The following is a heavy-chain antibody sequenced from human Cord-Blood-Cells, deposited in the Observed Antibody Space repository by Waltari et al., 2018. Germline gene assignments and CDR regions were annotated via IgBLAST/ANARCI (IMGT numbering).Heavy chain of an antibody. V-gene: IGHV3-23*01. J-gene: IGHJ4*02. CDR1: GFTFSSYA. CDR3: AKSPLGYPSFDY. Sequence: EVQLLESGGGLVQPGGSLRLSCAASGFTFSSYAMSWLPQAPGKGLEWVSAISGSGGSTYYADSVKGRFTISRDNSKNTLYLQMNSLRAEDTAVYYCAKSPLGYPSFDYWGQGTLVTVSS. CDR2: ISGSGGST. D-gene: IGHD3-16*01.